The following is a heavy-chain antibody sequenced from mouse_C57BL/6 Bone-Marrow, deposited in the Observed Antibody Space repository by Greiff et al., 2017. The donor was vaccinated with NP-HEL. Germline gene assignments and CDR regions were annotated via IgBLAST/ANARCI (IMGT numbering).Heavy chain of an antibody. D-gene: IGHD1-1*01. CDR2: ISYDGSN. J-gene: IGHJ1*03. CDR3: AREGTTVVAPHWYFDV. Sequence: EVKLQESGPGLVKPSQSLSLTCSVTGYSITSGYYWNWIRQFPGNKLEWMGYISYDGSNNYNPSLKNRISITRDTSKNQFFLKLNSVTTEDTATYYCAREGTTVVAPHWYFDVWGTGTTVTVSS. CDR1: GYSITSGYY. V-gene: IGHV3-6*01.